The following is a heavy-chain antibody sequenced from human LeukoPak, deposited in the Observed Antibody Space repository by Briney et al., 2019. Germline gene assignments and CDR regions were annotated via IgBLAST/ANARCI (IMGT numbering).Heavy chain of an antibody. J-gene: IGHJ3*02. V-gene: IGHV3-64*01. Sequence: GGSLRLSCAASGFTFSSYAMHWVRQAPGKGLEYVSAISSNGGSTYYANSVKGRFTISRDNSKNTLYLQMGSLRAEDMAVYYCARDRAAAVGIDRLAFDIWGQGTMVTVSS. D-gene: IGHD6-13*01. CDR1: GFTFSSYA. CDR2: ISSNGGST. CDR3: ARDRAAAVGIDRLAFDI.